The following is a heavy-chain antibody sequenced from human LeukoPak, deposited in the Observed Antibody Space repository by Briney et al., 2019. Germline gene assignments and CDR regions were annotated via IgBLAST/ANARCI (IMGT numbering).Heavy chain of an antibody. CDR3: AKAAPWFDP. J-gene: IGHJ5*02. V-gene: IGHV4-59*01. CDR1: GGSFSGYY. D-gene: IGHD6-25*01. CDR2: IYYSGST. Sequence: SETLSLTRAVYGGSFSGYYWSWIRQPPGKGLEWIGYIYYSGSTNYNPSLKSRVTISVDTSKNEFSLKLSSVTAADTAVYYCAKAAPWFDPWGQGTLVTVSS.